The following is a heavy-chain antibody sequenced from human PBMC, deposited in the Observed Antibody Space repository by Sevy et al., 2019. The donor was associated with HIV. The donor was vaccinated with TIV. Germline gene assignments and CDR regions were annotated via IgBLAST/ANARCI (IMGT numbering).Heavy chain of an antibody. Sequence: GGSLRLSCAASGFTFSNAWMSWVRQAPGKGLEWVGRIKSKTDGGTTDYAAPVKGRFTISSDDSKNTLYLQMNSLKTEDTAVYYCTLKHPGYYYGMDVWGQGTTVTVSS. J-gene: IGHJ6*02. CDR1: GFTFSNAW. V-gene: IGHV3-15*01. D-gene: IGHD3-10*01. CDR3: TLKHPGYYYGMDV. CDR2: IKSKTDGGTT.